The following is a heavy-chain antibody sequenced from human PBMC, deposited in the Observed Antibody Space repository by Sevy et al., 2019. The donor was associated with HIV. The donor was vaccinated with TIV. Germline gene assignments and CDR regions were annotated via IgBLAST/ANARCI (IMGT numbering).Heavy chain of an antibody. CDR1: GYTFSNYG. D-gene: IGHD6-13*01. J-gene: IGHJ4*02. CDR3: ARDRVPYSSSCEFDY. V-gene: IGHV1-18*01. CDR2: TSSYNGNT. Sequence: ASVKVSCKASGYTFSNYGINWVRQAPGHGLEWMGWTSSYNGNTNYAQKFQGRVTMTIDTPTSTGYMELRSLRSDDTAMYYCARDRVPYSSSCEFDYWGQGTLVTVSS.